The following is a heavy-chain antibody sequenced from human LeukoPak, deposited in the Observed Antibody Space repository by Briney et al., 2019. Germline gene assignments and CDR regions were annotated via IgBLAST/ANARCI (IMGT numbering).Heavy chain of an antibody. J-gene: IGHJ4*02. Sequence: RGESLKISCKGSGYTFTRNWIGWVRQMPGKGLEWMGIIYPGDSDTRYSPSFQGQVTISADKSINNAYLQWSSLKASDTAMYYCARHETGPYFDYWGQGTLVTVSS. CDR2: IYPGDSDT. V-gene: IGHV5-51*01. CDR3: ARHETGPYFDY. CDR1: GYTFTRNW. D-gene: IGHD1-1*01.